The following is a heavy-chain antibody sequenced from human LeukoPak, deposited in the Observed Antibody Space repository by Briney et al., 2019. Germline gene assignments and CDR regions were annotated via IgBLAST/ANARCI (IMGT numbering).Heavy chain of an antibody. J-gene: IGHJ4*02. Sequence: GASVKVSCKASGYIFTTYYMNWVRQAPGQGFEWMGIINPSVGSTSYAQKFQGRVTMTRDTSTSTVYMELSSLRSEDTAVHYCVRGGYDFSSGYYPSRWGQGTLVTVSS. V-gene: IGHV1-46*01. CDR3: VRGGYDFSSGYYPSR. CDR1: GYIFTTYY. D-gene: IGHD3-3*01. CDR2: INPSVGST.